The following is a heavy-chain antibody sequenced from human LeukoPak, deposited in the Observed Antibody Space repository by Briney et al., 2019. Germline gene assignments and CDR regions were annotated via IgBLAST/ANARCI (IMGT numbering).Heavy chain of an antibody. CDR2: IIPIFGTA. D-gene: IGHD6-19*01. CDR3: ARSEQFPYYMDV. J-gene: IGHJ4*02. Sequence: ASVKVSCKASGGTFSSYAISWVRQAPGQGLEWMGGIIPIFGTANYAQKFQGRVTITADESTSTAYMELSSLRSEDTAVYYCARSEQFPYYMDVWGQGILVTVSS. V-gene: IGHV1-69*13. CDR1: GGTFSSYA.